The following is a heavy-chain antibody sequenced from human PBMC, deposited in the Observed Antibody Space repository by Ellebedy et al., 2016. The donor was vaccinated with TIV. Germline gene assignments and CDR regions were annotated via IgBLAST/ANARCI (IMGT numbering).Heavy chain of an antibody. CDR3: ARDYWGSYEY. CDR1: GYTFTDYR. V-gene: IGHV1-2*02. D-gene: IGHD1-26*01. CDR2: INPNGGGI. J-gene: IGHJ4*02. Sequence: AASVKVSCKASGYTFTDYRLDWVRQAPGHGLEWMGWINPNGGGIHYVQKFQGRVTMTGDTSISTAYLELSRPTSDDTAVYYCARDYWGSYEYWGQGTLVTVSS.